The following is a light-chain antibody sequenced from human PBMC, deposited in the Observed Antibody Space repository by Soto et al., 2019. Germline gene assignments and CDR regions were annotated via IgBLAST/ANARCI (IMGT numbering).Light chain of an antibody. Sequence: EIVLTQSPGTLSLSPGEGGTLSCRASQSISSSYLAWYQQKPGQSPRLLIYSASSRATGIPDRFSGSRAGTDVTLTISRLEPEDFAVYYCQLYGGYHMFPVGQGTKLEL. CDR3: QLYGGYHMFP. CDR2: SAS. CDR1: QSISSSY. J-gene: IGKJ2*01. V-gene: IGKV3-20*01.